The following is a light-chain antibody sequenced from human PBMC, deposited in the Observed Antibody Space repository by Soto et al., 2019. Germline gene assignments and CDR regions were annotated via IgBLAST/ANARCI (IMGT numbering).Light chain of an antibody. CDR1: QGISSY. Sequence: DIQLTQSPSFLSASVGDRVTITCRASQGISSYLAWYQQKPGKAPKLLIYAASTLQSGVPSRFSGSGSGTEFNLTIRSLQPEDFATYYCQQLNSYPLTFGPGTKVDIK. CDR2: AAS. V-gene: IGKV1-9*01. J-gene: IGKJ3*01. CDR3: QQLNSYPLT.